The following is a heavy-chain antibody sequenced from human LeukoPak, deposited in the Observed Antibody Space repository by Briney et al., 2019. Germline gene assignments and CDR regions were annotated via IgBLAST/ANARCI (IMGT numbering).Heavy chain of an antibody. CDR3: VRGGGDSSSWHIDY. V-gene: IGHV3-20*04. Sequence: GGSLRLSCAASGFTFDDYGMSWARQAPGKGLEWVSGINWNGDSTSYSDSVKGRFTISRDNAKKSLYLQMKSLRAEDTALYYCVRGGGDSSSWHIDYWGQGTLVTVSS. CDR1: GFTFDDYG. CDR2: INWNGDST. J-gene: IGHJ4*02. D-gene: IGHD6-13*01.